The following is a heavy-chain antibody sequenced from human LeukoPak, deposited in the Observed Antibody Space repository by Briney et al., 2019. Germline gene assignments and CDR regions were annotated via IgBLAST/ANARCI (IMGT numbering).Heavy chain of an antibody. CDR1: GYTFTSYY. CDR3: ARCRIFGVVIQMYYFDY. D-gene: IGHD3-3*01. CDR2: IIPIFGTA. Sequence: ASVKVSCKASGYTFTSYYMHWVRQAPGQGLEWMGGIIPIFGTANYAQKFQGRVTITADESTSTAYMELSSLRSEDTAVYYCARCRIFGVVIQMYYFDYWGQGTLVTVSS. J-gene: IGHJ4*02. V-gene: IGHV1-69*13.